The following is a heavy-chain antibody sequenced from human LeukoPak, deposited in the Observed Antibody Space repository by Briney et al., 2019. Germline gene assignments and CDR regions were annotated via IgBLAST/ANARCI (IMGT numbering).Heavy chain of an antibody. V-gene: IGHV3-23*01. D-gene: IGHD4-23*01. CDR3: AKRVQGNTGPFHC. CDR1: GFTFSSYA. CDR2: ISGSGGST. J-gene: IGHJ4*02. Sequence: PGGSLRLSCAASGFTFSSYAMSWVRQAPGKGLEWVSAISGSGGSTYYADSVKGRFTISRDNSKNTLRLQMNSLRDEDTAVYYCAKRVQGNTGPFHCWGQGTLVTVSS.